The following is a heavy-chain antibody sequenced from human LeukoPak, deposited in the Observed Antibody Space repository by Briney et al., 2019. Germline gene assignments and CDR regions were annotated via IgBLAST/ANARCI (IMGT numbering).Heavy chain of an antibody. CDR1: GFTFRTYA. CDR2: ISAGGAGT. J-gene: IGHJ6*02. V-gene: IGHV3-23*01. CDR3: VKGYSSGWTREYYGMDV. Sequence: PGGSLRLACVASGFTFRTYAMSWVRQAPGKGLDWVSTISAGGAGTYYADSVKGRFTISRDNSKNTLYLQMNSLRAEDTALYYCVKGYSSGWTREYYGMDVWGQGTTVTVSS. D-gene: IGHD6-19*01.